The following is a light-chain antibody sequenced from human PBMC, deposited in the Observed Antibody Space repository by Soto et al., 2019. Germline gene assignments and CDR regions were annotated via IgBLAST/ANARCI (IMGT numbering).Light chain of an antibody. Sequence: DIQMTQSPSSLSASVGDRVTITGRASQSINSNLNWYQQKPGKAPKLLIYAASSLQSDFPSRFSGSGSGTDFSLTISSLQPEDFATYYCQQTYTTLYTVGQGTKLEIK. J-gene: IGKJ2*01. CDR2: AAS. CDR1: QSINSN. V-gene: IGKV1-39*01. CDR3: QQTYTTLYT.